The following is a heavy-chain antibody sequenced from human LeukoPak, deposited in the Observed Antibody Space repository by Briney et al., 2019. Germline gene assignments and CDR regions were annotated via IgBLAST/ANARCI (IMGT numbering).Heavy chain of an antibody. CDR1: GGTFSSYA. Sequence: SVKVSCKAFGGTFSSYAISWVRQAPGQGLEWMGGIIPIFGTANYAQKFQGRVTITADESTSTAYMELSSLRSEDTAVYYCARDRTVAAAGFDYWGQGTLVTVSS. D-gene: IGHD6-13*01. V-gene: IGHV1-69*13. CDR2: IIPIFGTA. J-gene: IGHJ4*02. CDR3: ARDRTVAAAGFDY.